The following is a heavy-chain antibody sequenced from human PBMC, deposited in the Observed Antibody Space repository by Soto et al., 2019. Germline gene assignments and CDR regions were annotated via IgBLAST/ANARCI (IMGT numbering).Heavy chain of an antibody. CDR2: INHSGST. V-gene: IGHV4-34*01. Sequence: SETLSLTCAVYGGSFSGYYWSWIRQPPGKGLEWIGEINHSGSTNYNPSLKSRVTMSVDTSKNQFSLKLSSVTAADTAVYYCARVRGAGWFIMMSTYGMDVWGQGTTVTVSS. CDR3: ARVRGAGWFIMMSTYGMDV. CDR1: GGSFSGYY. D-gene: IGHD3-16*01. J-gene: IGHJ6*02.